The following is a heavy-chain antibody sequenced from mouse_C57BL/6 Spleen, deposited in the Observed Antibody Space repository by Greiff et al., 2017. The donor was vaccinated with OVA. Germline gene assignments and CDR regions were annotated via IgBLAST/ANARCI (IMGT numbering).Heavy chain of an antibody. CDR3: AGGYYYGSSGYFDV. CDR2: INPNNGGT. D-gene: IGHD1-1*01. J-gene: IGHJ1*03. CDR1: GYTFTDYY. V-gene: IGHV1-26*01. Sequence: VQLQQSGPELVKPGASVKISCKASGYTFTDYYMNWVKQSHGKSLEWIGDINPNNGGTSYNQKFKGKATLTVDKSSSTAYMELRSLTSEDSAVYYCAGGYYYGSSGYFDVWGTGTTVTVSS.